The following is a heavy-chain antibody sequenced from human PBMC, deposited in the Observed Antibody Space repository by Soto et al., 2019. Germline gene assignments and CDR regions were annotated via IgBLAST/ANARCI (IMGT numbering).Heavy chain of an antibody. CDR2: IYYSGST. Sequence: QLQLQESGPGLVKPSETLSLTCTVSGGSISSSSYYWGWIRQPPGKGLEWIGSIYYSGSTYYNPSLKSRVTISVDTSKNQFSLKLSSVTAADTAVYYCGGITMIVVVPPTAFDIWGQGTMVTVSS. CDR1: GGSISSSSYY. V-gene: IGHV4-39*01. CDR3: GGITMIVVVPPTAFDI. D-gene: IGHD3-22*01. J-gene: IGHJ3*02.